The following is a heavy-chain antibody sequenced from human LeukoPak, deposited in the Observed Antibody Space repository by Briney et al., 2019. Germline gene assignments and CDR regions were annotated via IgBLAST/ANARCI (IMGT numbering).Heavy chain of an antibody. Sequence: GGSLRLSCAASGFPFSNHAMSWVRQAPGKGLEWVSAMIGSGSSTYYADSVKGRFTISRDNARNTLFLQMNSLRVEDTAVYYCAKDETHSSGWAPFDSWGQGTLVIVSS. CDR2: MIGSGSST. J-gene: IGHJ4*02. CDR1: GFPFSNHA. D-gene: IGHD6-19*01. V-gene: IGHV3-23*01. CDR3: AKDETHSSGWAPFDS.